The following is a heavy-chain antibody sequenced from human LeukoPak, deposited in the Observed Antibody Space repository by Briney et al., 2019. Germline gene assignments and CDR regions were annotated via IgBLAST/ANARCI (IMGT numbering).Heavy chain of an antibody. D-gene: IGHD3-3*01. Sequence: PSETLSLTCTVSGGSISSSSYYWGWIRQPPGKGLEWIGSIYYSGSTYYNPSLKSRVTISVDTSKNQFSLKLSSVTAADTAVYYCARHRRERIGYYQRRGYYYMDVWGKGTTVTISS. V-gene: IGHV4-39*01. CDR2: IYYSGST. CDR3: ARHRRERIGYYQRRGYYYMDV. J-gene: IGHJ6*03. CDR1: GGSISSSSYY.